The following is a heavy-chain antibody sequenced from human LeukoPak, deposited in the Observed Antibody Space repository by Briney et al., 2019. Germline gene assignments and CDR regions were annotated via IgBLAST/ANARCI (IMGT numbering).Heavy chain of an antibody. Sequence: APVEVSCKASGYNFTSYGISWVRQAPGQGLEWMGWISAYNGNTNYAQKLQGRVTMTTDTSTSTAYMELRSLRSDDTAFYYCARDYSSGWYAFDYWGQGTLVTVSS. V-gene: IGHV1-18*01. CDR1: GYNFTSYG. D-gene: IGHD6-19*01. CDR2: ISAYNGNT. CDR3: ARDYSSGWYAFDY. J-gene: IGHJ4*02.